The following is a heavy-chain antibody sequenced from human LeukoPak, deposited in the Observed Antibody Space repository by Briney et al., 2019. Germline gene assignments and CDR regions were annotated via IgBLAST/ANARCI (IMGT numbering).Heavy chain of an antibody. CDR3: VKVRSVTMVRGVNGDFDY. D-gene: IGHD3-10*01. CDR1: GFTFDDYG. V-gene: IGHV3-20*04. J-gene: IGHJ4*02. CDR2: INWNGGTT. Sequence: GGSLRLSCAASGFTFDDYGMSWVRQAPGKGLEWVSGINWNGGTTAYADSVKGRFTISRDNAKNSLYLQMNSLRVEDTALCYCVKVRSVTMVRGVNGDFDYWGQGTLVTVSS.